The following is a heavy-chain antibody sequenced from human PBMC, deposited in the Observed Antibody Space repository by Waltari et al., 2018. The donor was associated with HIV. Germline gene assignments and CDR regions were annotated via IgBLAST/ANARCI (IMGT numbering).Heavy chain of an antibody. V-gene: IGHV3-15*01. CDR1: KLTLGALG. Sequence: EVQAVESGGGLVKPEGSLRVTVASYKLTLGALGTTWVCQAPGKGMEWVGRIKSKRDGGATDYAASVKGRFVISRDDSQNTLYLQMSGLRTEDTAMYYCTTGGYPTEAFDVWGQGTMVTVSP. CDR2: IKSKRDGGAT. J-gene: IGHJ3*01. D-gene: IGHD5-12*01. CDR3: TTGGYPTEAFDV.